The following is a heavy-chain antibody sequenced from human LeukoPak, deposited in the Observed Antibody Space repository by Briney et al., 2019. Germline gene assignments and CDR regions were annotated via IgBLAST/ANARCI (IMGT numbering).Heavy chain of an antibody. CDR3: AKRVDSSGYYYLPYFDY. CDR1: GFTYDEYA. V-gene: IGHV3-23*01. CDR2: ISDSGGSR. Sequence: PGWSLRLSCVASGFTYDEYAMHWVRQAPGKGLEWVSVISDSGGSRYHADSVKGRFTISRDNSKNTLYLQMNSLRAEDTAVYYCAKRVDSSGYYYLPYFDYWGQGTLVTVSS. J-gene: IGHJ4*02. D-gene: IGHD3-22*01.